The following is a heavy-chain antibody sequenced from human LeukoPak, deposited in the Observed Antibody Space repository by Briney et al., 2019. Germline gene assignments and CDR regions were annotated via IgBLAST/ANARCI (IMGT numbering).Heavy chain of an antibody. Sequence: PSETLSLTCTVSGGSISSYYWSWIRQPPGKGLEWIGYIYYSGSTNYNPSLKSRVTISVDTSKNQFSLKLSSVTAADTAAYYCARALWFGEPYDYWGQGTLVTVSS. D-gene: IGHD3-10*01. CDR3: ARALWFGEPYDY. V-gene: IGHV4-59*01. J-gene: IGHJ4*02. CDR2: IYYSGST. CDR1: GGSISSYY.